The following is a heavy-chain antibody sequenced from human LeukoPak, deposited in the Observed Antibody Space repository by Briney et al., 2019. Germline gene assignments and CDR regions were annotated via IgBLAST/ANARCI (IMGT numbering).Heavy chain of an antibody. V-gene: IGHV3-23*01. Sequence: GGSLRLSCAASGFTFSSSGMSGVRQAPGKGLEWVSAISNNGGYTYYADSVQGRFTISRDNSKSTLCLQMNSLRAEDTAVYYCAKQLGYCSDGSCYFPYWGQGTLVTVSS. D-gene: IGHD2-15*01. CDR1: GFTFSSSG. CDR2: ISNNGGYT. J-gene: IGHJ4*02. CDR3: AKQLGYCSDGSCYFPY.